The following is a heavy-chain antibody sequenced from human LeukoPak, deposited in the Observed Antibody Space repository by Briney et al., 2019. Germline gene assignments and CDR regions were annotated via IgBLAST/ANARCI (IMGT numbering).Heavy chain of an antibody. D-gene: IGHD1-1*01. J-gene: IGHJ4*02. CDR2: IYTSGST. V-gene: IGHV4-4*07. CDR3: ARDRTTGTTGMYYFDY. Sequence: PSETLSLTRTVSGGSISIYYWSWIRQPAGKGLEWIGRIYTSGSTNYSPSLKSRVTMSVDTSKNQFSLKLSSVTAADTAVYYCARDRTTGTTGMYYFDYWGQGTLVTVSS. CDR1: GGSISIYY.